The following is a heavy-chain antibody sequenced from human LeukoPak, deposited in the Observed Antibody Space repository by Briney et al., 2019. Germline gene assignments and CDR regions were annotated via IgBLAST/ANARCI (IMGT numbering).Heavy chain of an antibody. D-gene: IGHD3-10*01. CDR2: IYHGGST. CDR3: ARGEERGSGTVHFDY. CDR1: GGSISNNNW. Sequence: SETLSLTCAVSGGSISNNNWWSWVRQPPGMGTEWIGEIYHGGSTNYNPSLKSRVTMSVDRSKNQFSLKLSSVTAADTAVYYCARGEERGSGTVHFDYWGQGTLVTVSS. V-gene: IGHV4-4*02. J-gene: IGHJ4*02.